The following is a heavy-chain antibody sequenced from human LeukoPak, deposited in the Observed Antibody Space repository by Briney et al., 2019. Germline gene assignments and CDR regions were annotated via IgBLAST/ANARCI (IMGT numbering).Heavy chain of an antibody. D-gene: IGHD4-11*01. CDR2: IYYSGST. V-gene: IGHV4-31*03. Sequence: SETLSLTCTVSGGSVSSGGYCWSWIRQHPGKGLEWIGYIYYSGSTYYNPSLKSRVTITVDTSKNQFSLKLSSVTAADTAVYYCARGRDDYSNYVVWFDPRGQGTLVTVSS. CDR3: ARGRDDYSNYVVWFDP. CDR1: GGSVSSGGYC. J-gene: IGHJ5*02.